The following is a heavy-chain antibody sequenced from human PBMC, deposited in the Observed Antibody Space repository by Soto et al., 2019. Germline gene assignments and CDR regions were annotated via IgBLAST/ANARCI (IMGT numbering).Heavy chain of an antibody. CDR1: GFTFSSYA. V-gene: IGHV3-23*01. CDR3: AKPIYSSGDEYFQH. J-gene: IGHJ1*01. D-gene: IGHD6-19*01. CDR2: ISGSGGST. Sequence: LRLSCAASGFTFSSYAMSWVRQAPGKGLEWVSAISGSGGSTYYADSVKGRFTISRDNSKNTLYLQMNSLRAEDTAVYYCAKPIYSSGDEYFQHWGQGTLVTVSS.